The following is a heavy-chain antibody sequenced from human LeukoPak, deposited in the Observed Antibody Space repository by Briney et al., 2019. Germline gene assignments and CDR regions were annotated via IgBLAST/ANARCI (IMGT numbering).Heavy chain of an antibody. J-gene: IGHJ4*02. CDR3: AKEYYYDTKSFDY. CDR1: GFTFSSYG. CDR2: IRYDGSNK. V-gene: IGHV3-30*02. D-gene: IGHD3-22*01. Sequence: GGSLRLSCAASGFTFSSYGMHWVRQAPGKGLEWVAFIRYDGSNKCYADSVKGRFTISRDNSKNTLYLQMNSLRAEDTAVYYCAKEYYYDTKSFDYWGQGTLVTVSS.